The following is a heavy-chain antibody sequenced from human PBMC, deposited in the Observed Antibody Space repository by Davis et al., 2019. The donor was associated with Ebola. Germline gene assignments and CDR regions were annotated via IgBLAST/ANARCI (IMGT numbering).Heavy chain of an antibody. CDR1: GFTFSNYD. D-gene: IGHD2-15*01. J-gene: IGHJ4*02. Sequence: PGGSLRLSCAASGFTFSNYDMSWVRHVPGKGLEWVSTISASEGHTHYSDSVRGRFTISRDNSKNTLYLQMNSLRAEDTATYYCARYCHYTDCSYFDCWGQGTMVAVPS. CDR3: ARYCHYTDCSYFDC. V-gene: IGHV3-23*01. CDR2: ISASEGHT.